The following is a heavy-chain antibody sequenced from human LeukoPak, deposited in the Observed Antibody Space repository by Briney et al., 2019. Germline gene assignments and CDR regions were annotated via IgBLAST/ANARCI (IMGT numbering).Heavy chain of an antibody. V-gene: IGHV1-18*01. D-gene: IGHD3-10*01. CDR2: ISVYNGDT. J-gene: IGHJ4*02. Sequence: ASVKVSCKASGYTFTNYGISWVRQAPGQGLEWMGWISVYNGDTKYAQKVQGRVTVTTDTSTSTAYMELRSLRSDDTAVYYCARTYYYASGSYPCFDYWGQGTLVTVSS. CDR3: ARTYYYASGSYPCFDY. CDR1: GYTFTNYG.